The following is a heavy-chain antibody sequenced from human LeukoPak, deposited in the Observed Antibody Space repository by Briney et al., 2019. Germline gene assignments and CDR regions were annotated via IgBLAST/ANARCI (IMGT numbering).Heavy chain of an antibody. D-gene: IGHD1-26*01. J-gene: IGHJ4*02. CDR1: GASFSGRGYY. CDR2: IYSSGST. Sequence: SVTLSLTCTVSGASFSGRGYYWGWIRQPPGKGLEWIGSIYSSGSTYYNASLQSRVTISIETSKNQISLRLNSVTAADTAMYYCAKSGGYGLIDYWGQGTLVTVSS. V-gene: IGHV4-39*01. CDR3: AKSGGYGLIDY.